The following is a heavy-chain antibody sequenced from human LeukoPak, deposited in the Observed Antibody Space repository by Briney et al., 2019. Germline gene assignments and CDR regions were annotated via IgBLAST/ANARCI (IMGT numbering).Heavy chain of an antibody. CDR2: IYFSGSA. D-gene: IGHD6-13*01. J-gene: IGHJ4*02. Sequence: SETLSLTCTVSGGSLSSYYWSWIRQPPGKGLEWIGYIYFSGSAKYNPSLRSRVTISVDTSKNQFSLKLSSVTAGDTAVYYCARAPGIAAAGTHFDFWGQGTLVTVSS. V-gene: IGHV4-59*01. CDR1: GGSLSSYY. CDR3: ARAPGIAAAGTHFDF.